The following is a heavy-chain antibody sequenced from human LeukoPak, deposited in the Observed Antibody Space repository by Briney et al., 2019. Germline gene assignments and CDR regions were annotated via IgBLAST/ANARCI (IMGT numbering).Heavy chain of an antibody. CDR2: MNPNSGNT. V-gene: IGHV1-8*01. Sequence: ASVKVSCKASGYTFTSYDINWVRQATGQGLEWMGWMNPNSGNTGYAQKFQGRVTMTRNTSISIAYMELSSLRSEDTAVYYCARAEGSGYCSGGSCYQWGQGTLVTVSS. CDR1: GYTFTSYD. D-gene: IGHD2-15*01. CDR3: ARAEGSGYCSGGSCYQ. J-gene: IGHJ4*02.